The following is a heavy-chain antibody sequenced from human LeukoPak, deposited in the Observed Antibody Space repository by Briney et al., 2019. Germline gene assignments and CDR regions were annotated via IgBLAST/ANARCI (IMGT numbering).Heavy chain of an antibody. CDR3: ARGKTMKTYNWFDP. D-gene: IGHD3-22*01. CDR1: GGSFISYA. V-gene: IGHV1-69*13. CDR2: IIPIFGTA. J-gene: IGHJ5*02. Sequence: ASVKVSCKASGGSFISYAISWVRQAPGQGLEWVGGIIPIFGTANYAQKFQGRVTITADESTSTAYMELSSLRSEDTAVYYCARGKTMKTYNWFDPWGQGTLVTVSS.